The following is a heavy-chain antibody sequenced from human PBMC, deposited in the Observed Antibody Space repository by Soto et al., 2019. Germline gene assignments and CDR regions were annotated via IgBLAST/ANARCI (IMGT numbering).Heavy chain of an antibody. V-gene: IGHV3-23*01. Sequence: QPGGSLRLSCAASGFTFGNYAMNWVRQAPGKGLEWISSISDPGTSTYYANSVKGRFSMSRDNPKNTLFLQMNRLRADDTAVYFCAKSLVTPSDAFDLWGRGTLVTVSS. CDR2: ISDPGTST. CDR1: GFTFGNYA. CDR3: AKSLVTPSDAFDL. D-gene: IGHD2-21*02. J-gene: IGHJ3*01.